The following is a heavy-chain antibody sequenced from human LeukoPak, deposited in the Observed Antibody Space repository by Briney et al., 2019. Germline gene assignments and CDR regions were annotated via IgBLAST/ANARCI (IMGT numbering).Heavy chain of an antibody. D-gene: IGHD6-13*01. CDR2: IYYSGST. CDR1: GGSISSGDYY. V-gene: IGHV4-30-4*01. CDR3: ASYRIAAAGNFDY. Sequence: PSETLSLTSTVSGGSISSGDYYWSWIRQPPGKGLEWNGYIYYSGSTYYNPSLKSRVTISVDTFKNQFSLKLSSVTAADTAVYYCASYRIAAAGNFDYWGQGTLVTVSS. J-gene: IGHJ4*02.